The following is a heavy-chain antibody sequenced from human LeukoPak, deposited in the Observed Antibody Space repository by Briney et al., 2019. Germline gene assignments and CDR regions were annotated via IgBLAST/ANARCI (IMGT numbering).Heavy chain of an antibody. CDR1: GGSISSSSYY. D-gene: IGHD1-14*01. J-gene: IGHJ6*03. V-gene: IGHV4-39*07. CDR3: ARDLDTTAYMDV. Sequence: PSETLSLTCTVSGGSISSSSYYWGWIRQPPGKGLEWIGSIYYSGSTYYSPSLKSRVTISVDTSKNQFSLKLSSVTAADTAVYYCARDLDTTAYMDVWGKGTTVTVSS. CDR2: IYYSGST.